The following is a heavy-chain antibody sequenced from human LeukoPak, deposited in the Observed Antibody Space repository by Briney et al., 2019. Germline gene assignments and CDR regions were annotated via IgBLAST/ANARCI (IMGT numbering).Heavy chain of an antibody. Sequence: GASVNVSCKASGGTFSSYAISWVRQPPGQGLEWMGGIIPIFGTANYAQKFQGRVTITADESTSTAYMELSSLRSEDTAVYYCASSYDSSGYPPHYYYYMDVWGKGTTVTISS. CDR3: ASSYDSSGYPPHYYYYMDV. J-gene: IGHJ6*03. CDR2: IIPIFGTA. D-gene: IGHD3-22*01. V-gene: IGHV1-69*01. CDR1: GGTFSSYA.